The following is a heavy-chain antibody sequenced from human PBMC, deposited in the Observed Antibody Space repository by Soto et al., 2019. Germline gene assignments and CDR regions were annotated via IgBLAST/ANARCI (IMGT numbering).Heavy chain of an antibody. CDR2: LTRSGDRT. V-gene: IGHV3-23*01. Sequence: VQLLESGGGLVQPGESLRLSCTASGFTFNNYAMTWVRQAPGKGLEWVSSLTRSGDRTYYADSGKGRFTISRDNSKNTLYLQMNSLRAEETAVYYCAKDVETTVATSFAFDIWGQGTTVTVSS. CDR1: GFTFNNYA. J-gene: IGHJ3*02. CDR3: AKDVETTVATSFAFDI. D-gene: IGHD4-17*01.